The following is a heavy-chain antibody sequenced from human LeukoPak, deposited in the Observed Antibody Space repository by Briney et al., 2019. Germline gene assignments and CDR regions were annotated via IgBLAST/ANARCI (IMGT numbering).Heavy chain of an antibody. CDR1: GYTFSGYY. Sequence: ASVKVSCKASGYTFSGYYLHWVRQAPGQGLERMGWINPNTGGTSYAQKFQGRVTMTRDTSISTAYMELSRVRSDDTAMYYCARDNDSRDPPHFDYWGQGTLVTVSS. CDR2: INPNTGGT. J-gene: IGHJ4*02. D-gene: IGHD3-16*01. CDR3: ARDNDSRDPPHFDY. V-gene: IGHV1-2*02.